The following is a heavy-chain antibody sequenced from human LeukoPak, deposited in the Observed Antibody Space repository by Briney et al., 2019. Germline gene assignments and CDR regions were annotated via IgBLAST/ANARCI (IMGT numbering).Heavy chain of an antibody. Sequence: GGSLRLSCAASGFTFSSYAMSWVRQAPGKGLEWVSAISGSGGSTYYADSVKGRFTISRDNSKNTLYLQMNSLRAEDTAVYYCARDSALYGATQGAFDIWGQGTMVTVSS. CDR1: GFTFSSYA. V-gene: IGHV3-23*01. CDR3: ARDSALYGATQGAFDI. CDR2: ISGSGGST. D-gene: IGHD4-17*01. J-gene: IGHJ3*02.